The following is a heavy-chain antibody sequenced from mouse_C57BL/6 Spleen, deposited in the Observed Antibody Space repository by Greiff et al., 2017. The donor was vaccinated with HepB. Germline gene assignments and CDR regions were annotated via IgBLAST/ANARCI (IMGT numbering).Heavy chain of an antibody. Sequence: VQLQQSGAELVKPGASVKISCKASGYAFSSYWMNWVKQRPGKGLEWIGQIYPGDGDTNYNGKFKGKATLTADKSSSTAYMQLSSLTSEDSAVYFCARDDYGSNFDSWGEGTTLTVSS. V-gene: IGHV1-80*01. D-gene: IGHD1-1*01. CDR2: IYPGDGDT. CDR1: GYAFSSYW. CDR3: ARDDYGSNFDS. J-gene: IGHJ2*01.